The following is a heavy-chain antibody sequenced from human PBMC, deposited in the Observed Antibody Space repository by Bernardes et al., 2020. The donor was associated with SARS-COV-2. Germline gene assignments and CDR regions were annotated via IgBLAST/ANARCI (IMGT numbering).Heavy chain of an antibody. Sequence: SETLSLTCTVSGGSISSGDYYWSWIRQPPGKGLEWIGYIYYSGSTYYNPSLKSRVTISVDTSKNQFSLKLSSVTAADTAVYYCAREIFAITIFGVVTRWFAPWGQGTLVTVSS. CDR1: GGSISSGDYY. CDR2: IYYSGST. J-gene: IGHJ5*02. D-gene: IGHD3-3*01. V-gene: IGHV4-30-4*01. CDR3: AREIFAITIFGVVTRWFAP.